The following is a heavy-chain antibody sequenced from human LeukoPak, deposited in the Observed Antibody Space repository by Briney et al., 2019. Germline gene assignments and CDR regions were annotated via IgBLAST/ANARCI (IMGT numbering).Heavy chain of an antibody. CDR1: GFTFSNYA. CDR3: ARGRVVPATRLDY. Sequence: GRSLRLSCAASGFTFSNYAMHWVRQAPGKGLEWVAVISHDAKYKYYADSLKGRFTISRDNSNNTLYMQMNSLGSEDTAVYYCARGRVVPATRLDYWGRGTLVTVSS. D-gene: IGHD2-15*01. J-gene: IGHJ4*02. V-gene: IGHV3-30*04. CDR2: ISHDAKYK.